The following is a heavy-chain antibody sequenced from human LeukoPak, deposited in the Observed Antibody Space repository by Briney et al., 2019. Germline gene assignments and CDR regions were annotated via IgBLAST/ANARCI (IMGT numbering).Heavy chain of an antibody. Sequence: ASVKVFCKASGYTFTSYYMHWVRQAPGQGLEWMGIINPSGGSTSYAQKFQGRVTMTRDTSTSTVYMELSSLRSEDTAVYYCARAGIVGQKDYWGQGTLVTVSS. J-gene: IGHJ4*02. V-gene: IGHV1-46*01. D-gene: IGHD1-26*01. CDR2: INPSGGST. CDR1: GYTFTSYY. CDR3: ARAGIVGQKDY.